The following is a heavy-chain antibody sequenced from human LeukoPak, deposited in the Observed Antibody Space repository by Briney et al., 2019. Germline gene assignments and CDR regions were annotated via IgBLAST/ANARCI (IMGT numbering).Heavy chain of an antibody. D-gene: IGHD3-22*01. CDR3: AREDSSGPQIPNWFDP. CDR2: ISSSSSYI. CDR1: GFTFSSYS. J-gene: IGHJ5*02. Sequence: GGSLRLSCAASGFTFSSYSMNWVRQAPRKGLEWVSSISSSSSYIYYADSVKGRFTISRDNAKNSLYLQMNSLRAEDTAVYYCAREDSSGPQIPNWFDPWGQGTLVTVSS. V-gene: IGHV3-21*01.